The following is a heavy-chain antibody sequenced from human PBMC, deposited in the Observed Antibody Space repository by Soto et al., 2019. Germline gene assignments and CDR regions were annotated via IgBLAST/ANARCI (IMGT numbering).Heavy chain of an antibody. V-gene: IGHV4-34*01. J-gene: IGHJ4*02. CDR2: INHSGST. CDR1: GGSFSGYY. Sequence: QVQLQQWGAGLLKPSETLSLTCAVYGGSFSGYYWSWIRQPPGKGLEWIGEINHSGSTNYNPSLKSRVTMSVDTCKNQSSLKLSSVSAADTAVYYCARTSRFDSWGQGTLVTVSS. CDR3: ARTSRFDS. D-gene: IGHD6-6*01.